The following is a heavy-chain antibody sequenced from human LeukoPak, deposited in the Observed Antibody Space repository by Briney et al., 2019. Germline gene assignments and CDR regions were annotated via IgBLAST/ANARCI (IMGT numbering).Heavy chain of an antibody. Sequence: SVKVSCKASGFTFTSSAMQWVRQARGQPLEWIGWIVVGSGNTNYAQKFQERVTITRDMSTSTAYMELSSLRSEDTAVYYCAADSVRGVIITGYYMDVWGKGTTVTVSS. CDR1: GFTFTSSA. V-gene: IGHV1-58*02. CDR2: IVVGSGNT. D-gene: IGHD3-10*01. J-gene: IGHJ6*03. CDR3: AADSVRGVIITGYYMDV.